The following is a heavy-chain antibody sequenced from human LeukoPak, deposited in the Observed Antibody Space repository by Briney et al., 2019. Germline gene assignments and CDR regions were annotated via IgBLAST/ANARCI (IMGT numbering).Heavy chain of an antibody. V-gene: IGHV4-39*07. Sequence: SETLSLTCTVSGGSISSSSYYWGWIRQPPGKGLEWIGSMYSSGSTYYNPSLKSRVTISVDTSKNQFSLKLSSVTAADTAVYYCARGRSYTMVKNYWGQGTLVTVSS. J-gene: IGHJ4*02. CDR1: GGSISSSSYY. D-gene: IGHD5-18*01. CDR3: ARGRSYTMVKNY. CDR2: MYSSGST.